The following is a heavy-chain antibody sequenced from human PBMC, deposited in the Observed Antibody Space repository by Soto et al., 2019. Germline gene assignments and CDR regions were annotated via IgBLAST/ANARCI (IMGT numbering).Heavy chain of an antibody. CDR1: GGSMSSYY. CDR3: ARGQRFSDWFDP. CDR2: VYSSGGT. D-gene: IGHD3-3*01. J-gene: IGHJ5*02. Sequence: SLTCTVSGGSMSSYYWTWIRQPAGTGLEWIGRVYSSGGTHYNPSLKSRVTISLDTSKNQFSLRLLSVTDADTAVYYCARGQRFSDWFDPWGQGTLVTVSS. V-gene: IGHV4-4*07.